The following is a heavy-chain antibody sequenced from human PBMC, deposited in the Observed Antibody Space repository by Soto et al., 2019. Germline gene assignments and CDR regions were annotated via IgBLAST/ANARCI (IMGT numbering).Heavy chain of an antibody. V-gene: IGHV1-18*01. J-gene: IGHJ3*02. CDR3: ARAHYYGERGAFDI. CDR1: GYTFINYG. CDR2: ISAYNGNT. Sequence: GASGKVSCKAAGYTFINYGVSWVRQAPGQGLEWMGWISAYNGNTNYAQKLQGRVTMTTDTSTSTAYMELSSLRSDDTAVYYCARAHYYGERGAFDIWGQGTMVTVSS. D-gene: IGHD3-10*01.